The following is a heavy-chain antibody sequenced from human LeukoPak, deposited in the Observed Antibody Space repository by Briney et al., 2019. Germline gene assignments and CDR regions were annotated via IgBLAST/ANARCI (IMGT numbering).Heavy chain of an antibody. J-gene: IGHJ5*02. D-gene: IGHD5-24*01. CDR3: ARGFADGRRWLEFPNWFDP. CDR2: ISYDGSNK. Sequence: GGSLTFSRAASGFTFSIYATHWVRHPPGKGREWVAVISYDGSNKYYADTVKGRFTISRDNSKNTLYLQMNSLRAEDTAAYYCARGFADGRRWLEFPNWFDPWGQGTLVTVSS. V-gene: IGHV3-30*04. CDR1: GFTFSIYA.